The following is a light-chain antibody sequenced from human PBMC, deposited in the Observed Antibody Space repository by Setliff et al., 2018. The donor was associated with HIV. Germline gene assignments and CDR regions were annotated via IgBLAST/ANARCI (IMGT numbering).Light chain of an antibody. V-gene: IGLV3-1*01. CDR1: KLGDKF. CDR3: QTWDSINTLI. CDR2: QDT. Sequence: SYELTQPPSVSVSPGQTASITCSGDKLGDKFASWYQQKPGQSPVLVIYQDTNRPSGIPERFSGSNSGNRATLTISGTQAMDEADYYCQTWDSINTLIFGGGTQLTVL. J-gene: IGLJ2*01.